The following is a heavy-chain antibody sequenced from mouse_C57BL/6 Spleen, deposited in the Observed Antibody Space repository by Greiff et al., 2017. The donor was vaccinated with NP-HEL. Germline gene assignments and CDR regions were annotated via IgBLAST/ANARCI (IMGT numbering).Heavy chain of an antibody. Sequence: EVKLLESGPELVKPGASVKISCKASGYSFTDYNMNWVNQSNGKSLEWIGVINPNYGTTNYTQMIKGKATLTVDQSSSTADMQINSLTSEDSAVYYCADDDDVVSFAYWGKGTLVTVSA. CDR1: GYSFTDYN. J-gene: IGHJ3*01. CDR3: ADDDDVVSFAY. V-gene: IGHV1-39*01. D-gene: IGHD2-4*01. CDR2: INPNYGTT.